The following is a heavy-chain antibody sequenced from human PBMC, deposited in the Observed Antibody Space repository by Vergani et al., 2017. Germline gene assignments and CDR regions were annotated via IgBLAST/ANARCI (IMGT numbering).Heavy chain of an antibody. CDR1: GGSFNNYY. CDR2: IYYTGIT. J-gene: IGHJ4*02. Sequence: QVQLQESGPGLVKPSETLSLTCIVSGGSFNNYYWSWIRQPPGKGLEWIGYIYYTGITNYNPSLKSRVTISIDTSEKQFSLKVRSVTVADTDVYYCARWWNYFDYWGQGNLVTVSS. D-gene: IGHD2-15*01. CDR3: ARWWNYFDY. V-gene: IGHV4-59*01.